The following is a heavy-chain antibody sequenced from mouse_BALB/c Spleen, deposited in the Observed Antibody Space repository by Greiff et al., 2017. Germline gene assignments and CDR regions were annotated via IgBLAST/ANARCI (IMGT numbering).Heavy chain of an antibody. V-gene: IGHV1S56*01. Sequence: QVQLQQSGPELVKPGASVRISCKASGYTFTSYYIHWVKQRPGQGLEWIGWIYPGNVNTKYNEKFKGKATLTADKSSSTAYMQLSSLTSADSAVYFCAGNYGNAWFAYWGQGTLVTVSA. CDR3: AGNYGNAWFAY. CDR2: IYPGNVNT. D-gene: IGHD2-1*01. CDR1: GYTFTSYY. J-gene: IGHJ3*01.